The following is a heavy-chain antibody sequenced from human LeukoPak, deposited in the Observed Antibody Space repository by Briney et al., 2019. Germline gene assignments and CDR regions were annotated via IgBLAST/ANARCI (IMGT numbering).Heavy chain of an antibody. Sequence: ASVKVSCKASGYTFTDYYMHWVRQAPGQGLEWVGWINPNSGGTNYAQKFQGRVTMTRDTSISTAYMELSRLRSDDTAVYYCARLSMIVASSDYWGQGTLVTVSS. J-gene: IGHJ4*02. CDR3: ARLSMIVASSDY. CDR2: INPNSGGT. CDR1: GYTFTDYY. D-gene: IGHD3-22*01. V-gene: IGHV1-2*02.